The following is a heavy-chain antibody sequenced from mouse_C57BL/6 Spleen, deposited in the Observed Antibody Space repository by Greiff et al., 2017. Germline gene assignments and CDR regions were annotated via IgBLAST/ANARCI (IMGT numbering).Heavy chain of an antibody. D-gene: IGHD1-1*01. V-gene: IGHV1-39*01. Sequence: VQLKESGPELVKPGASVTISCKASGYSFTDYNMNWVKQSNGKSLEWIGVINPNYGTTSYNQKFKGKATLTVDQSSSTAYMQLNSLTSEDSAVYYCAREDYYGRRYYFDYWGQGTTLTVSS. CDR3: AREDYYGRRYYFDY. CDR1: GYSFTDYN. CDR2: INPNYGTT. J-gene: IGHJ2*01.